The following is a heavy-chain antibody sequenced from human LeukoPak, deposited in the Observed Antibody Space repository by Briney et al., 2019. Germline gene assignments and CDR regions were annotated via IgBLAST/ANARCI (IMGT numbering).Heavy chain of an antibody. V-gene: IGHV3-66*01. CDR3: ARRATSERGYSYGLDY. Sequence: GGSLRLSCAASGVDFNTYTMNWVRQTPGKGLEWVSVIYSGGSTYYADSVKGRFTISRDNSKNTLYLQMNGLRAEDTAVYYCARRATSERGYSYGLDYWGQGTLVTVSS. D-gene: IGHD5-18*01. CDR2: IYSGGST. CDR1: GVDFNTYT. J-gene: IGHJ4*02.